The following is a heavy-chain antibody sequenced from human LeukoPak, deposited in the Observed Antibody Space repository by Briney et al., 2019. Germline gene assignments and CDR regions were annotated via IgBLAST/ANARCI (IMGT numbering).Heavy chain of an antibody. V-gene: IGHV1-46*01. J-gene: IGHJ4*02. CDR3: ARDRTTGGDGRNFDY. CDR1: GHTFTSYY. Sequence: ASVKVSCKASGHTFTSYYIHWVRQAPGQGLEWMGIINPSGGSTSYAQKFQGRVTMTRDTSTSTIYMELSSLRSEDTAVYYCARDRTTGGDGRNFDYWGQGTLVTVSS. D-gene: IGHD7-27*01. CDR2: INPSGGST.